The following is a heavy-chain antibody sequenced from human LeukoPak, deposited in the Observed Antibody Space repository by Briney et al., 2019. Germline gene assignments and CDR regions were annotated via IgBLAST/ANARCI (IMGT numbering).Heavy chain of an antibody. D-gene: IGHD3-10*01. V-gene: IGHV4-39*07. Sequence: SETLSLTCTVSGGSISSSSYYWGWIRQPPGKGLEWIGYIYYSGSTYYNPSLKSRVTISVDTSKNQFSLKLSSVTAADTAVYYCARKDSRYYYGSGSYIPGVAFDIWGQGTMVTVSS. CDR2: IYYSGST. CDR1: GGSISSSSYY. CDR3: ARKDSRYYYGSGSYIPGVAFDI. J-gene: IGHJ3*02.